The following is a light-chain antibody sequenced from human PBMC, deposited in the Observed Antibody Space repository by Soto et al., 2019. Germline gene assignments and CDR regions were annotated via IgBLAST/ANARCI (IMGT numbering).Light chain of an antibody. CDR3: SSYTSSTALV. CDR2: DVS. Sequence: QSVLTQPASVSGSPGQSITISCTGTSSDVGGYNSVSWYQQHPGKVPKLMIYDVSIRPSGVPDRFSGSKSGNTASLTISGLQAEDEADYYCSSYTSSTALVFGTGTKVTVL. V-gene: IGLV2-14*01. CDR1: SSDVGGYNS. J-gene: IGLJ1*01.